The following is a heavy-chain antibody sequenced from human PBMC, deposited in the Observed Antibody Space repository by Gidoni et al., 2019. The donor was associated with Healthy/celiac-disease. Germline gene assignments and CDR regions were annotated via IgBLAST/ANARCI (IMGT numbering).Heavy chain of an antibody. CDR2: IYYRGRT. CDR3: ASGAFDI. Sequence: QLQLQASGPGLVKPSQTLYLTCTVSGGSISSSSYYWGWIRQPPGKGLEWSGSIYYRGRTYYNPSLKSRVTISVDTSKNQFSLKLSSVTAADTAVYYCASGAFDIWGQGTMVTVSS. V-gene: IGHV4-39*01. CDR1: GGSISSSSYY. J-gene: IGHJ3*02.